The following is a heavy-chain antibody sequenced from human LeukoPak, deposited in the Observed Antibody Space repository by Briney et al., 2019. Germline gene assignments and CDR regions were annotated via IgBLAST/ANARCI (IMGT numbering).Heavy chain of an antibody. V-gene: IGHV1-2*02. D-gene: IGHD2-21*01. Sequence: VASVKVSCKASGYTFTGYYMHWVRQAPGQGLEWMGWINPNSGGTNYAQKFQGRVTMTRDTSISTAYMELERLRSDDTAVYYCARGVIRVVANFDYWGQGTLVTVSS. J-gene: IGHJ4*02. CDR1: GYTFTGYY. CDR3: ARGVIRVVANFDY. CDR2: INPNSGGT.